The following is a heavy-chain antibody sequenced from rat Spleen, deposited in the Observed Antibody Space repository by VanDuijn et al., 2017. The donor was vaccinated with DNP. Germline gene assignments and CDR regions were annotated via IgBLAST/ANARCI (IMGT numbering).Heavy chain of an antibody. CDR1: GFTFTFYG. V-gene: IGHV5S13*01. D-gene: IGHD1-2*01. CDR2: ITASGGRT. CDR3: VILDTIAAIGDC. Sequence: EVQLVESGGGLVQPGRSLKLSCAASGFTFTFYGMAWVRQAPKKGLEWVASITASGGRTYYRDSVKGRFTISRDNAKSTLYLQMDSLRSEDTATYYCVILDTIAAIGDCWGQGVMVTVSS. J-gene: IGHJ2*01.